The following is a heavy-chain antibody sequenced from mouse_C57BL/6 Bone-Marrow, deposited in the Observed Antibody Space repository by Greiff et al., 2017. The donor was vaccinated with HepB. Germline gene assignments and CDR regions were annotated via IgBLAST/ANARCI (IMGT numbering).Heavy chain of an antibody. CDR2: ISNGGGST. CDR1: GFTFSDYY. J-gene: IGHJ4*01. Sequence: EVMLVESGGGLVQPGGSLKLSCAASGFTFSDYYMYWVRQTPEKRLEWVAYISNGGGSTYYPDTVKCRFTISRDNAKNTLYRQLSRLKSEDTAMYYCARQRDAMDYWGQGTSVTVSS. V-gene: IGHV5-12*01. CDR3: ARQRDAMDY.